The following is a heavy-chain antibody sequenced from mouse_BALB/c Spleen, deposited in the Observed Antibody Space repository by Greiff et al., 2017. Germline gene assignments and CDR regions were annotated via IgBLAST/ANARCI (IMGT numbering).Heavy chain of an antibody. V-gene: IGHV5-17*02. J-gene: IGHJ2*01. D-gene: IGHD2-14*01. CDR2: ISSGSSTI. CDR1: GFTFSSFG. Sequence: DVKLVESGGGLVQPGGSRKLSCAASGFTFSSFGMHWVRQAPEKGLEWVAYISSGSSTIYYADTVKGRFTISRDNPKNTLFLQMTSLRSEDTAMYYCARTGRYDDYFDYWGQGTTLTVSS. CDR3: ARTGRYDDYFDY.